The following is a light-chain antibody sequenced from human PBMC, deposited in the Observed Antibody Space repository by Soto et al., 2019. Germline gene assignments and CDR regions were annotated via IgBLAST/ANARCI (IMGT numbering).Light chain of an antibody. V-gene: IGLV2-8*01. CDR2: EVT. Sequence: QSALTQPPSASGSPGQSVTISCTGTSSDVGGYKYVSWYQQHPGKAPKLMIYEVTKRPSGVPDRFSGSKSGNTASLTVSGLHAEDEADYYCSSYAGSNTVIFGGGTKLTVL. J-gene: IGLJ2*01. CDR3: SSYAGSNTVI. CDR1: SSDVGGYKY.